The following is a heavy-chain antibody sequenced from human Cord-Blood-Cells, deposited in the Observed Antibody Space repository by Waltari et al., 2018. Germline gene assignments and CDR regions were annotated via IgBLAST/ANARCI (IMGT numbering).Heavy chain of an antibody. CDR2: INHSGST. V-gene: IGHV4-34*01. Sequence: QVQLQQWGAGLLKPSETLSLTCAVYGGSFSGYYWSWIRQPPGKGLEWIGEINHSGSTNSNPSLKSRVTRAVDTSKNQFSLKLSSVTAADTAVYYCARRKTMVRGVIIFLFDYWGQGTLVTVSS. D-gene: IGHD3-10*01. CDR1: GGSFSGYY. CDR3: ARRKTMVRGVIIFLFDY. J-gene: IGHJ4*02.